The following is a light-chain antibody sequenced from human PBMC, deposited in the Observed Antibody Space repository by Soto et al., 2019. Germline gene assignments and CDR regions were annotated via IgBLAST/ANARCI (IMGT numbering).Light chain of an antibody. Sequence: QSALTQPASLSGSPGQSITISCSGTSSDIGSYNHVAWYQQFPGKSPKLIIYAVSDRPSGVSDRCSGSKSGISASLTISGLHTEYEADYYCISYTDRQSYLFGTGTKVTVL. V-gene: IGLV2-14*01. CDR1: SSDIGSYNH. CDR3: ISYTDRQSYL. J-gene: IGLJ1*01. CDR2: AVS.